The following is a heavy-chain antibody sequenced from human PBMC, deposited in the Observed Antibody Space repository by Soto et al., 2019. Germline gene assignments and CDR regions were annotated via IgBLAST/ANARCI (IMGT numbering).Heavy chain of an antibody. J-gene: IGHJ4*02. CDR3: ARDRVVVTAIFDY. V-gene: IGHV3-11*01. CDR2: ISSSGSTI. CDR1: GFTFSDYY. D-gene: IGHD2-21*02. Sequence: GGSLRLSCAASGFTFSDYYMSWLRQAPGKGLEWVSYISSSGSTIYYADSVKGRFTISRDNAKNSLYLQMNSLRAEDTAVYYCARDRVVVTAIFDYWGQGTLVTVSS.